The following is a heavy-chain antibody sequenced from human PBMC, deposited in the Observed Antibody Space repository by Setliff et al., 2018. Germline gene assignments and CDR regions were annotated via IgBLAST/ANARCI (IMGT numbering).Heavy chain of an antibody. V-gene: IGHV3-23*03. CDR2: ISNDGGSI. J-gene: IGHJ6*02. CDR1: GDSFSDYY. Sequence: ETLSLTCAVYGDSFSDYYWSWIRQPPGKGLEWVSIISNDGGSIYYADSVKGRFTISRDNSENTLYLQMNSLRAEDTAVYYCAKRHGDYGTYYYYYGMDVWGQGTTVTVSS. D-gene: IGHD4-17*01. CDR3: AKRHGDYGTYYYYYGMDV.